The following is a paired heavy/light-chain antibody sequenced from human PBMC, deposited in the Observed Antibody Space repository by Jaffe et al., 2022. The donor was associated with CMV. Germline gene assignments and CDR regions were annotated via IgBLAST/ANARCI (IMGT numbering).Heavy chain of an antibody. CDR2: ICRRNENM. CDR1: GFTLSSYS. V-gene: IGHV3-21*01. D-gene: IGHD6-13*01. Sequence: EVQLVESGGGLVKPGGSLRLSCAASGFTLSSYSMNWVRQAPGKGLEWVSSICRRNENMHYVDSVKGRFIISRDNAKNLLYLEMNSLRAEDTAVYYCARGGQAADGTRTWVDPWGQGTLVTVSS. CDR3: ARGGQAADGTRTWVDP. J-gene: IGHJ5*01.
Light chain of an antibody. CDR3: QQYGGSPYT. CDR1: QSVSSSY. V-gene: IGKV3-20*01. Sequence: EIVLTQSPGTLSLSPGERATLSCRASQSVSSSYLAWYQQKPGQAPRLLIYGASSRPTGIPDRFSGSGSGTDFTLTISGLEPDDFAVYYCQQYGGSPYTFGQGSKLEI. J-gene: IGKJ2*01. CDR2: GAS.